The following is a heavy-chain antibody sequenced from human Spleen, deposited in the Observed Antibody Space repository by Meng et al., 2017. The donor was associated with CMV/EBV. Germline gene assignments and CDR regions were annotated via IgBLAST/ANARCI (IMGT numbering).Heavy chain of an antibody. CDR1: GLTVSRDF. D-gene: IGHD3/OR15-3a*01. CDR2: IYSGDRT. V-gene: IGHV3-53*01. J-gene: IGHJ3*02. CDR3: ARVLGLGGDPFDI. Sequence: GGSLRLSCAASGLTVSRDFMSWVRQVPGKGLECVSVIYSGDRTYYADFVRGRFTISRDNSKNTLYLQMNSLRAEDTAVYHCARVLGLGGDPFDIWGRGTMVTVSS.